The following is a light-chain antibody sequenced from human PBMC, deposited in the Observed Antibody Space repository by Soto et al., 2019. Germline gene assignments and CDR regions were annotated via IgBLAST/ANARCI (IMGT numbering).Light chain of an antibody. Sequence: EIVLTQSPGTLSLSPGERATLSCRASQSVISTYLAWYQQKPGQAPRLLISGASTRATGVPDRFSGSGSGTDFTLTVSRLEPEDFAVYYCQQYGSSRAFGQGTKVDIK. CDR3: QQYGSSRA. J-gene: IGKJ1*01. V-gene: IGKV3-20*01. CDR2: GAS. CDR1: QSVISTY.